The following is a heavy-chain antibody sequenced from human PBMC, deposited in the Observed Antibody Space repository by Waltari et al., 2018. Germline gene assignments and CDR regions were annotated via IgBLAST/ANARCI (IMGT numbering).Heavy chain of an antibody. V-gene: IGHV4-59*01. D-gene: IGHD6-6*01. Sequence: QVQLQESGPGLVKPSETLSLTCTVSGGSISSYYWSWIRQPPGKGLEWIGYIYYSGSTNYNPSLKSRVTISVDTSKNQFSLKLSSVTAADTAVYYCARAEYSSSPYFDYWGQGTLVTVSS. CDR2: IYYSGST. J-gene: IGHJ4*02. CDR1: GGSISSYY. CDR3: ARAEYSSSPYFDY.